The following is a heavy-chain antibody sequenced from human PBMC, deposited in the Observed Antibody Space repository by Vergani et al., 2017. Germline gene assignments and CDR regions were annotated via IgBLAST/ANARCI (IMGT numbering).Heavy chain of an antibody. V-gene: IGHV3-30-3*01. D-gene: IGHD1-1*01. CDR3: ARTTGAPYTNYYYYYMDV. Sequence: QVQLVESGGGVVQPGRSLRLSCAASGFTFSSYAMHWVRQAPGKGLEWVAVISYDGSNKYYADSVKGRFTISRDNSKNTLYLRMNSLRAEDTAVYYCARTTGAPYTNYYYYYMDVWGKGTTVTVSS. J-gene: IGHJ6*03. CDR2: ISYDGSNK. CDR1: GFTFSSYA.